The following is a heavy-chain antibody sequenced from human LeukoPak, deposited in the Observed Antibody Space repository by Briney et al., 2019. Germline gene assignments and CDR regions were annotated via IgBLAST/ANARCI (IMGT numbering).Heavy chain of an antibody. CDR1: GYTFTSYY. V-gene: IGHV1-46*01. CDR2: INSSGGST. D-gene: IGHD4-23*01. Sequence: ASVKVSCKASGYTFTSYYMHWVRQAPGQGLEWMGIINSSGGSTSYAQKFQGRVTMTRDMSTSTDYMELSSLGSEDTAVYYCARDNSVEDTAWWFDPWGQGTLVTVSS. CDR3: ARDNSVEDTAWWFDP. J-gene: IGHJ5*02.